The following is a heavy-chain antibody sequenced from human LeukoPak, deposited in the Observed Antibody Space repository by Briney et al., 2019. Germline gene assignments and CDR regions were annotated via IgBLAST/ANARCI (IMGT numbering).Heavy chain of an antibody. CDR3: ARARYSSSWPLPHAEYFQH. Sequence: GASVKVSXKASGYTFTSYYMHWVRQAPGQGLEWMGIINPSGGSTSYAQKFQGRVTMTRDTSTSTVYMELSSLRSEDTAVYYCARARYSSSWPLPHAEYFQHWGQGTLVTVSS. V-gene: IGHV1-46*01. J-gene: IGHJ1*01. CDR2: INPSGGST. D-gene: IGHD6-13*01. CDR1: GYTFTSYY.